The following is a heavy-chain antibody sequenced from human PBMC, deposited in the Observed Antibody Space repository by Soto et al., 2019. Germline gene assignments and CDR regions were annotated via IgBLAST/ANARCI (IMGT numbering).Heavy chain of an antibody. Sequence: EMQLLESGGGLVQPGGSLRLSCTASGFTFSNYAMTWVRQAPGKGLNWVSTINNVGYIYDADSVKGRFTISIDDARNTLYLQMHSVRVEDMAVYYCAKRGFDRDQYNYGMAVWGEVTTVIVCS. D-gene: IGHD3-10*01. V-gene: IGHV3-23*01. CDR3: AKRGFDRDQYNYGMAV. CDR1: GFTFSNYA. J-gene: IGHJ6*04. CDR2: INNVGYI.